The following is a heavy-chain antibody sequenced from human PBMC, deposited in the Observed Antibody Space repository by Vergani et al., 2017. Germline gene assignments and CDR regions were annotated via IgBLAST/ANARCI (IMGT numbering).Heavy chain of an antibody. V-gene: IGHV4-59*01. CDR1: GGSISSYY. Sequence: QVQLQESGPGLVKPSETLSLTCTVSGGSISSYYWNWIRQPPGKGLEWIGYIYYSGSTNYNPSLKSRVTISVDTSKNQFSLKLSSVTAADTAVYYCARMGVLRFLEWTGPYYYYYMDVWGKGTTVTVSS. CDR3: ARMGVLRFLEWTGPYYYYYMDV. J-gene: IGHJ6*03. D-gene: IGHD3-3*01. CDR2: IYYSGST.